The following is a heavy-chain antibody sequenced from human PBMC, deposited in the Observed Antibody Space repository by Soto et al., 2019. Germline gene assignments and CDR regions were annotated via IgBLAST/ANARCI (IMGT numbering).Heavy chain of an antibody. D-gene: IGHD2-15*01. CDR3: ARHIAVPTTRGVDY. Sequence: QVQLQESGPGLVKPSGTLSLTCAVSGASISSTNWWSWVRQAPGEGPEWIVEIYHSGATNYNPSLKSRVIISMDTSKNQLSLRLDSVTAADTAVYFCARHIAVPTTRGVDYWGQGTLVPVSS. CDR1: GASISSTNW. V-gene: IGHV4-4*02. J-gene: IGHJ4*02. CDR2: IYHSGAT.